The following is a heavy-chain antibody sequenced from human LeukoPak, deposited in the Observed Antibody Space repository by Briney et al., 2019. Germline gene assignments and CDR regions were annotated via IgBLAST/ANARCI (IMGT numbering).Heavy chain of an antibody. CDR2: ISGSGGST. V-gene: IGHV3-23*01. J-gene: IGHJ4*02. CDR3: ARGNSNFDY. CDR1: GFTFSSYA. D-gene: IGHD4-11*01. Sequence: PGGSLRLSCAASGFTFSSYAMSWVRQAPGKGLEWVSAISGSGGSTYYADSVKGRFTISRDNAKNSLYLQMNSLRAEDTALYYCARGNSNFDYWGQGTLVTVSS.